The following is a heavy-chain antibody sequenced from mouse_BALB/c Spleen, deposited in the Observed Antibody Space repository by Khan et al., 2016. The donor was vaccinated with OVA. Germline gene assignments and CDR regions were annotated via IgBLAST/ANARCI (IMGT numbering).Heavy chain of an antibody. Sequence: VLLQQPGAELVKPGASVMLSCTASGFNIKDTYMHWVKQRPEQGLEWIGRIDPANGNTKYDSKVQGKATITAETSSNTAYLQQSSMTSEDTAVYYCVRINAWGQGTTLTVSS. V-gene: IGHV14-3*02. CDR2: IDPANGNT. CDR1: GFNIKDTY. J-gene: IGHJ2*01. CDR3: VRINA.